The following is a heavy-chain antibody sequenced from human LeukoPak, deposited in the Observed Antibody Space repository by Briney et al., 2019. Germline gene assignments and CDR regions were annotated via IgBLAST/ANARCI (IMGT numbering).Heavy chain of an antibody. J-gene: IGHJ4*02. CDR3: AKALSYCSGGSCYSCFDY. CDR2: ISGSGGGT. CDR1: GFTFSSYA. Sequence: PGGSLRLSCAASGFTFSSYAMSWVRQAPGKGLEWVSGISGSGGGTYYADSVKGRFTISRDNSKNTLYLQMNSLRAEDTAVYYCAKALSYCSGGSCYSCFDYWGQGTLVTVSS. V-gene: IGHV3-23*01. D-gene: IGHD2-15*01.